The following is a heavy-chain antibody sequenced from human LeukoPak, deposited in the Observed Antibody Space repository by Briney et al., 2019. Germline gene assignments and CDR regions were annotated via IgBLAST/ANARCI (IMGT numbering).Heavy chain of an antibody. CDR2: IYYSGST. CDR1: GGSISSYY. D-gene: IGHD5-18*01. Sequence: PSETLSLTCTVSGGSISSYYWSWIRQPPGKGLEWVGYIYYSGSTNYNPSLKSRVTISVDTSKNQFSLKLSSVTAADTAVYYCARSSWIQYLIDYWGQGTLDTVSS. V-gene: IGHV4-59*01. CDR3: ARSSWIQYLIDY. J-gene: IGHJ4*02.